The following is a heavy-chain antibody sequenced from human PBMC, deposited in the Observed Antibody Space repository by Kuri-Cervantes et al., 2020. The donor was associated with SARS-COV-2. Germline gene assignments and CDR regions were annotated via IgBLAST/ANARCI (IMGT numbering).Heavy chain of an antibody. V-gene: IGHV1-8*03. CDR2: MNPNSGNT. CDR1: GYTFTSYD. D-gene: IGHD2-2*01. Sequence: ASVKVSCKASGYTFTSYDINWVRQATGQGLEWMGWMNPNSGNTGYAQKFRGRVTITRNTSISTAYVELSSLRSEDTAVYYCARAGYYCSSTSCPSLPDYWGQGTLVTVSS. J-gene: IGHJ4*02. CDR3: ARAGYYCSSTSCPSLPDY.